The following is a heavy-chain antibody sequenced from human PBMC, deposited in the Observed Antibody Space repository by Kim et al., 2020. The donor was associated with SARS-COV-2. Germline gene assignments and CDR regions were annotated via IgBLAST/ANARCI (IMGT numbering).Heavy chain of an antibody. V-gene: IGHV3-7*01. D-gene: IGHD6-13*01. CDR1: GFTFSSYW. Sequence: GGSLRLSCAASGFTFSSYWMSWVRQAPGKGLEWVANIKQDGSEKYYVDSVKGRFTISRDNAKNSLYLQMNSLRAEDTAVYYCARGPTAGILSSVRDLDYYYGMDVWGQGTTVTVSS. CDR3: ARGPTAGILSSVRDLDYYYGMDV. CDR2: IKQDGSEK. J-gene: IGHJ6*02.